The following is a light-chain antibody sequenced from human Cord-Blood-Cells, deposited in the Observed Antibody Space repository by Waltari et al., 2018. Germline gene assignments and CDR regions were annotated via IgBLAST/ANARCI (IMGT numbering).Light chain of an antibody. Sequence: QSALTQPPSASGSPGQSVTIPCTGTRSDVGGYNYVSWYQKHPGKAPKLMIYEVSKRPSGVPDRFSGSKSGNTASLTVSGLQAEDEADYYCSSYAGSNNLFGGGTKLTVL. CDR1: RSDVGGYNY. CDR3: SSYAGSNNL. J-gene: IGLJ2*01. CDR2: EVS. V-gene: IGLV2-8*01.